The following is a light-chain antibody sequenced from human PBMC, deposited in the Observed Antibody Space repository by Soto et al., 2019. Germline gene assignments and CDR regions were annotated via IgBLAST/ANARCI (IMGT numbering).Light chain of an antibody. Sequence: DIQMTQSPSTLSPSVGDRVTITCRASRSISDWLAWYQQKPGKAPKLLIFDASSLKSGVPSRFSGSGSGTDFTLTISSLRAEDVAVYYCQQYYSIPLTFGGGTKVDIK. CDR1: RSISDW. CDR2: DAS. V-gene: IGKV1-5*01. J-gene: IGKJ4*01. CDR3: QQYYSIPLT.